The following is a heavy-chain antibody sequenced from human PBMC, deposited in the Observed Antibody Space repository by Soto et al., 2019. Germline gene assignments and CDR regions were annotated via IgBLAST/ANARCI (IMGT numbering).Heavy chain of an antibody. V-gene: IGHV1-69*01. CDR2: ISPICGTA. Sequence: QVQLVQSGAEVKKPGSSVKVSCKASGGTFSSYAISCVRQAPGQGLEWMGGISPICGTANYAQKFQGRVTITADESTSTAYMELSSLRSEDTAVYYCARGGNSGSSLPFDYWGQGTLVTVSS. J-gene: IGHJ4*02. D-gene: IGHD1-26*01. CDR1: GGTFSSYA. CDR3: ARGGNSGSSLPFDY.